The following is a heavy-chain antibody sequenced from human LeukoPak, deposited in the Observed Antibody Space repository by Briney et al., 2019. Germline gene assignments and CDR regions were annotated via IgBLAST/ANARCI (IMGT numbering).Heavy chain of an antibody. CDR2: ISGSGGST. V-gene: IGHV3-23*01. D-gene: IGHD6-19*01. CDR1: GFTFSSYA. J-gene: IGHJ6*02. CDR3: AKDLLRGGSSGWTPYYYYGMDV. Sequence: GGSLRLSGAASGFTFSSYAMSWVRQAPGKGLEWVSAISGSGGSTYYADSVKGRFTISRDNSKNTLYLQMNSLRAEDTAVYYCAKDLLRGGSSGWTPYYYYGMDVWGQGTTVTVSS.